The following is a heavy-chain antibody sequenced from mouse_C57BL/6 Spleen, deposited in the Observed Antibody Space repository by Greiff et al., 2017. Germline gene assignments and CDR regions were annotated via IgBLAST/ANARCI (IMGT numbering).Heavy chain of an antibody. CDR3: ARATTVPIYDMDD. CDR1: GYTFTDYN. V-gene: IGHV1-18*01. J-gene: IGHJ4*01. D-gene: IGHD1-1*01. Sequence: VQLQQSGPELVKPGASVKIPCKASGYTFTDYNMAWVKQSHGKSLEWIGDINPNNGGTIYSQKFKGKATLTVDKSSSTAYMELRSLTSEDTAVYYCARATTVPIYDMDDWGKGTTVTVSS. CDR2: INPNNGGT.